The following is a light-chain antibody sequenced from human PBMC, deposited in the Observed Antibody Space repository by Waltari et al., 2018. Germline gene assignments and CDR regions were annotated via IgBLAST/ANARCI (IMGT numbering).Light chain of an antibody. CDR2: IDGGGGH. CDR1: SEHSAYA. CDR3: QTWDPDTVV. Sequence: QLAVTQSPSASASLGASVKLTCTLSSEHSAYAIAWHQHQPEKGPRCLMKIDGGGGHTNGDGIPDSFVGFSSGAERYLTISSLQYEDEAAYYCQTWDPDTVVFGGGTKLTV. V-gene: IGLV4-69*01. J-gene: IGLJ2*01.